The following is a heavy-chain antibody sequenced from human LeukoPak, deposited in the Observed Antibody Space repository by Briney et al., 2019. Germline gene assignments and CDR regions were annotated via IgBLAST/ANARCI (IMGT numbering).Heavy chain of an antibody. CDR3: ARGFPSGKQWLTN. Sequence: ASVKVSCKASGFIFSNYGINWVRQAPGQGLEWMGWISAYNNNTNYAQKLQGRVTMSTDTSTNTAYMELRSLRSGDTAVYYCARGFPSGKQWLTNWGQGTLVTVSS. CDR2: ISAYNNNT. D-gene: IGHD6-19*01. V-gene: IGHV1-18*01. J-gene: IGHJ4*02. CDR1: GFIFSNYG.